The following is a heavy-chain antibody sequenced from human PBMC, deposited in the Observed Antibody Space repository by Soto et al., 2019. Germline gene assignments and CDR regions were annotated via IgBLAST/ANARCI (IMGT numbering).Heavy chain of an antibody. J-gene: IGHJ6*02. CDR3: ASNVLLWFGEFPGYYYGMDV. D-gene: IGHD3-10*01. Sequence: GESLKISCKGSGYSFTSYWISWVRQMPGKGLEWMGRIDPSDSYTNYSPSFQGHVTISADKSISTAYLQWSSLKASDTAMYYCASNVLLWFGEFPGYYYGMDVWGQGTTVTVSS. CDR1: GYSFTSYW. CDR2: IDPSDSYT. V-gene: IGHV5-10-1*01.